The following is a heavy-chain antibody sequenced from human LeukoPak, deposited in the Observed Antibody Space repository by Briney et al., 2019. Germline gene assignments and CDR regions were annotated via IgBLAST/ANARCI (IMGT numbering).Heavy chain of an antibody. D-gene: IGHD3-3*01. CDR3: ARDHGFLEWLVSYFDY. CDR2: ISSSSSYI. CDR1: GFTFSSYS. V-gene: IGHV3-21*01. Sequence: PGGSLRLSCAASGFTFSSYSMNWVRQAPGKGLEWVSSISSSSSYIYYADSVKGRFTISRDNAKNSLYLQMNSLRAEDTAVYYCARDHGFLEWLVSYFDYWGQGTLVTVSS. J-gene: IGHJ4*02.